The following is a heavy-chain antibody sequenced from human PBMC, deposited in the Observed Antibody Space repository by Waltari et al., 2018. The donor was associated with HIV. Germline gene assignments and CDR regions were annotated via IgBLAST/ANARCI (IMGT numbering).Heavy chain of an antibody. Sequence: YGTSFTGHYWTWIRQPPGKGLEWVGEVNHGGTTNYNPSLKSRVTISVDTSNNHFSLKLNSVTAADTAVYFCASGLSSGKSVDYWGQGTLVTVSS. CDR2: VNHGGTT. CDR3: ASGLSSGKSVDY. J-gene: IGHJ4*02. D-gene: IGHD3-10*01. CDR1: GTSFTGHY. V-gene: IGHV4-34*01.